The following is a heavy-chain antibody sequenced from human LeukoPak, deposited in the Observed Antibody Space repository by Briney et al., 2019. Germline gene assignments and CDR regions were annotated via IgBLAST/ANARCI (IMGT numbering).Heavy chain of an antibody. Sequence: SETLSLTCTVSGDSISTSSYYWGWIRQPPGKGLEWIGSVYYSGSSYYNPSLKSRVTMSVDTSKNQFSLMLSSVSAADTAVDYCAGHNYESVGHDYWGQGTLVTVSS. V-gene: IGHV4-39*01. D-gene: IGHD3-22*01. CDR1: GDSISTSSYY. J-gene: IGHJ4*02. CDR2: VYYSGSS. CDR3: AGHNYESVGHDY.